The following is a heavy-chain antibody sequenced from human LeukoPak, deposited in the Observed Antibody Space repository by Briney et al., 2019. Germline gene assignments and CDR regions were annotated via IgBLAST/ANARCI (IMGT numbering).Heavy chain of an antibody. J-gene: IGHJ4*02. CDR2: ISDSGGRT. D-gene: IGHD3-10*01. Sequence: GGSLRLSCAVAGITLSSYGMSWVRQAPGKGLEWVAGISDSGGRTNYADSVKGRFTISRDNPKNTLYLQMNSLRAEDTAVYFCAKRGVVIRVILVGFHKEAYYFDSWGQGALVTVSS. V-gene: IGHV3-23*01. CDR1: GITLSSYG. CDR3: AKRGVVIRVILVGFHKEAYYFDS.